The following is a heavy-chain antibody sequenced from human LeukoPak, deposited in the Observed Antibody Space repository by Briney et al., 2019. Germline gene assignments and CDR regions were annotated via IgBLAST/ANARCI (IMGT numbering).Heavy chain of an antibody. CDR2: ISSSSSYI. Sequence: GGSLRLSCAASGFTFSSYAMTWVRQAPGKGLEWVSSISSSSSYIYYADSVKGRFTISRDNAKNSLYLQMNSLRAEDTAVYYCASEEFLWFGGKEYFQHWGQGTLVTVSS. J-gene: IGHJ1*01. D-gene: IGHD3-10*01. CDR3: ASEEFLWFGGKEYFQH. CDR1: GFTFSSYA. V-gene: IGHV3-21*01.